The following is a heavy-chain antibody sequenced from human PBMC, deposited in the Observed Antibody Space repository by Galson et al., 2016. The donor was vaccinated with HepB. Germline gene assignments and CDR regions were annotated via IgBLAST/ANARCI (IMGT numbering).Heavy chain of an antibody. CDR2: ISADSTNT. Sequence: SVKVSCKASGYTFDRYGIHWLWQAPGQRLEWMGWISADSTNTRYSQKFQGRVTITRETSASTVYMGLTSLRSEDSAVYYCARDYSGYPGSRYYQGLDVWGQGTTVTVSS. CDR3: ARDYSGYPGSRYYQGLDV. CDR1: GYTFDRYG. D-gene: IGHD5-12*01. V-gene: IGHV1-3*01. J-gene: IGHJ6*02.